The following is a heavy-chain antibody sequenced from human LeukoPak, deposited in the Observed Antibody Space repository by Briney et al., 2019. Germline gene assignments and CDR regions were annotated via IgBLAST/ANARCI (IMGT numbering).Heavy chain of an antibody. CDR1: GGSFSGYY. V-gene: IGHV4-34*01. CDR2: INHSGST. D-gene: IGHD3-22*01. J-gene: IGHJ6*04. Sequence: PSETLSLTCAVYGGSFSGYYWSWIRQPPGKGLEWIGEINHSGSTNYNPSLKSRVTISVDTSKNQFSLKLSSVTAADTAVYYCARAGVRGYYDSSEMDVWGKGTTVTVSS. CDR3: ARAGVRGYYDSSEMDV.